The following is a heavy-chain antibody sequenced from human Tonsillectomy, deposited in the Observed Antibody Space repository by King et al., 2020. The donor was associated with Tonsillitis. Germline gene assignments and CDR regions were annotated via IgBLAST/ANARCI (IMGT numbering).Heavy chain of an antibody. CDR1: GGSISSGYYY. Sequence: QLQESGPGLVKPSQTLSLTCTVPGGSISSGYYYWTWIRQPAGKGLEWIGRISYNGRTNYNPSLKSRVTISIDTSKNQFSLNLSSVTAADTAVYYCAREYYQSSFDPWGQGTQVTVSS. D-gene: IGHD3-10*01. CDR2: ISYNGRT. V-gene: IGHV4-61*02. J-gene: IGHJ5*02. CDR3: AREYYQSSFDP.